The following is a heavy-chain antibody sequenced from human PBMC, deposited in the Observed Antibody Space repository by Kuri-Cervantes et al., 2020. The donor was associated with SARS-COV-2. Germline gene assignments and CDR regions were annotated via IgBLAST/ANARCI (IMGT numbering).Heavy chain of an antibody. CDR2: IYPGDSDT. D-gene: IGHD6-13*01. V-gene: IGHV5-51*01. CDR1: GYSFTSYW. J-gene: IGHJ6*03. Sequence: GGSLRLSCKGSGYSFTSYWIGWVRQMPGKGLEWMGIIYPGDSDTRYSPSFQGQVTISADKSIGTAYLQWSSLKASDTAMYYCARDREQLVARAYYYYYYMDVWGKGTTVTVSS. CDR3: ARDREQLVARAYYYYYYMDV.